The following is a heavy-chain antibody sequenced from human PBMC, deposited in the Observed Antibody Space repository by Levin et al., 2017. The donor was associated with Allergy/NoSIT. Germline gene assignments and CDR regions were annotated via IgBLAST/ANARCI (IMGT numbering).Heavy chain of an antibody. CDR1: GYSFASYW. V-gene: IGHV5-51*01. CDR3: VRGGNRANYDWFDT. Sequence: GESLKISCKASGYSFASYWLGWVRQTPGKGLQYMGVIFPRDSDTRYSPSLQGHVTISADESINTAYLQWSSLKASDTGIYFRVRGGNRANYDWFDTWGQGTQVTVSS. D-gene: IGHD1-14*01. J-gene: IGHJ5*02. CDR2: IFPRDSDT.